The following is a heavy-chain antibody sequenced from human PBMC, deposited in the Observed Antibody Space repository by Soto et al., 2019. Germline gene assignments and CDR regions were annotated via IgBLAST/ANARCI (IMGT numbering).Heavy chain of an antibody. J-gene: IGHJ5*02. D-gene: IGHD6-13*01. CDR3: ARTYSSSSSWFDP. CDR1: GGTFSSYA. V-gene: IGHV1-69*13. Sequence: SVKVSCKASGGTFSSYAISWVRQAPGQGLEWMGGIIPIFGTANYAQKFQGRVTITADESTSTAYMELSSLRSEDTAVYYCARTYSSSSSWFDPWGQGTLVTVSS. CDR2: IIPIFGTA.